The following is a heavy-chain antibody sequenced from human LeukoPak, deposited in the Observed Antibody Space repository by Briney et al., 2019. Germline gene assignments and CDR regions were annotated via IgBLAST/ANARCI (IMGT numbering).Heavy chain of an antibody. CDR1: GGSISSVDYD. CDR3: ARGPTMFAY. CDR2: IYYSRST. D-gene: IGHD4/OR15-4a*01. V-gene: IGHV4-30-4*01. J-gene: IGHJ4*02. Sequence: SQTLSLTCTVSGGSISSVDYDWNWILQPPVKGLEWIGYIYYSRSTYYNPSLKSRVTISVDTTKNQFSLKLRSVTAADTAVYYCARGPTMFAYWGQGTLVTVSS.